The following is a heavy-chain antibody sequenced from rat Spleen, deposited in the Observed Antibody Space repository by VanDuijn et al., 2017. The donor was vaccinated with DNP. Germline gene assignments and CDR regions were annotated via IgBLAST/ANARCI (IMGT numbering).Heavy chain of an antibody. CDR2: MSSGGST. J-gene: IGHJ2*01. D-gene: IGHD1-4*01. CDR3: AREDDGYKGGYFDY. CDR1: GFSLTNYH. Sequence: QVQLKESGPGLVQPSQTLSLTCTVSGFSLTNYHVDWVRQPPGKGLEWIAAMSSGGSTYYNSALKSRLSISRDTSKSQVFLKMNSLRSEDTATYYCAREDDGYKGGYFDYWGQGVMVTVSS. V-gene: IGHV2S12*01.